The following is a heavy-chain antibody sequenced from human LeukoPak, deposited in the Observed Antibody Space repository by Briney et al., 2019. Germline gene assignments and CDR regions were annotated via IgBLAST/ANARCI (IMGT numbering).Heavy chain of an antibody. CDR2: IYPTDSNP. J-gene: IGHJ5*02. CDR1: GYRFTSYW. V-gene: IGHV5-51*01. D-gene: IGHD6-13*01. Sequence: GESLKISCKGSGYRFTSYWIGWVRQMPGKGLEWLGIIYPTDSNPRYSPSFQGQVTISADKSLSTAYLQWSSLKASDTAMYYCVRQGTGSSWYYWFDPWGQGTLVTVSS. CDR3: VRQGTGSSWYYWFDP.